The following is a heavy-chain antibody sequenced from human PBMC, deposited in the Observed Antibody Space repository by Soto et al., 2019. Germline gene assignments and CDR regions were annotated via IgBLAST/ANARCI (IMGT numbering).Heavy chain of an antibody. CDR2: MYYSGST. J-gene: IGHJ6*02. V-gene: IGHV4-61*03. CDR3: ARMEGWNDGRYMGYYPYGMDV. CDR1: GGSVSSGSYY. Sequence: QVQLQESGPGLVKPSETLSLTCTVSGGSVSSGSYYWSWIRQPPGKGLEWIGYMYYSGSTNYNPSLKSRVTMPVHTSNNHFHLQMRPVTDAPKAVYYCARMEGWNDGRYMGYYPYGMDVWGQGTTVTVSS. D-gene: IGHD1-1*01.